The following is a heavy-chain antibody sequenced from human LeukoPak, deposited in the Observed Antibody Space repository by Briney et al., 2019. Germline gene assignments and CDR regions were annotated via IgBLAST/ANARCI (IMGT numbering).Heavy chain of an antibody. CDR3: AKDYSKTSYYGSGTYYRPKWFDP. D-gene: IGHD3-10*01. CDR2: IRYDGSNK. Sequence: GGSLRLSCAASGFTFISYGMQWVRQAPGKGLEWVAFIRYDGSNKYYADSVKGRFTISRDNSKNTLYLQMNSLRAEDTAVYYCAKDYSKTSYYGSGTYYRPKWFDPWGQGTLVTVSS. V-gene: IGHV3-30*02. J-gene: IGHJ5*02. CDR1: GFTFISYG.